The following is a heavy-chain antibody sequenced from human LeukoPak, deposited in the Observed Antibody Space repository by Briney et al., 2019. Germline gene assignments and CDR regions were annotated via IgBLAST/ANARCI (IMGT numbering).Heavy chain of an antibody. D-gene: IGHD4-17*01. Sequence: PGGSLRLSCAASGFTFSSYDMHWVRQATGKGLEWVSAIGTAGDTYYPGSVKGRFTISRENAKNSLYLQMNSLRAGDTAVYYCARGDYGDYVPESGTRGIGFDPWGQGTLVTVSS. J-gene: IGHJ5*02. CDR3: ARGDYGDYVPESGTRGIGFDP. CDR2: IGTAGDT. V-gene: IGHV3-13*01. CDR1: GFTFSSYD.